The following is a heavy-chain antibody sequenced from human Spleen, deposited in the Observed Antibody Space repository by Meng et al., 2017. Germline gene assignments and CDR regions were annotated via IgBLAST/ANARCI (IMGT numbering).Heavy chain of an antibody. CDR2: IIPIFGTA. V-gene: IGHV1-69*13. CDR1: GGTFSSYA. D-gene: IGHD3-10*01. Sequence: SVKVSCKASGGTFSSYAISWVRQAPGQGLEWVGGIIPIFGTANYAQKFQGRVTITADESTSTAYMELSSLRSEDTAVYFCARSQFVPYYRSEFLFPFDVWGQGTMVTVSS. CDR3: ARSQFVPYYRSEFLFPFDV. J-gene: IGHJ3*01.